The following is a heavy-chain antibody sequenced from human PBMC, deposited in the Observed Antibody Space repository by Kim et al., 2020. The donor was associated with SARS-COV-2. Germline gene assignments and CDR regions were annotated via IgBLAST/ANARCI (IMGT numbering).Heavy chain of an antibody. CDR2: IGTAGDT. V-gene: IGHV3-13*01. Sequence: GGSLRLSCAASGFTFSSYDMHWVRQATGKGLEWVSAIGTAGDTYYPGSVKGRFTISRENAKNSLYLQMNSLRAGDTAVYYCARDLGGSSGFDYWGQGTLVTVSS. D-gene: IGHD1-26*01. J-gene: IGHJ4*02. CDR1: GFTFSSYD. CDR3: ARDLGGSSGFDY.